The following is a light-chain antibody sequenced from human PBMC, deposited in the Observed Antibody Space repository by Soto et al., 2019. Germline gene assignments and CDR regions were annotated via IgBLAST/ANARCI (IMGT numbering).Light chain of an antibody. J-gene: IGKJ1*01. CDR1: QSVSSSY. CDR3: QQYGSSRT. V-gene: IGKV3-20*01. Sequence: ESVLTQSPGTLSLSPEERATLSCRASQSVSSSYLAWYQQRPGQAPRLLIYGASYRATGIPDRFSGSGSGTDFTLTISRLEPEDFAVYYCQQYGSSRTFGQGTKVDIK. CDR2: GAS.